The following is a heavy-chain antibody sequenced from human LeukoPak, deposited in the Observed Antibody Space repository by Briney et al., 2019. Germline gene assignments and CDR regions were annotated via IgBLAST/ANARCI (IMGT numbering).Heavy chain of an antibody. V-gene: IGHV3-30*18. CDR3: AKDRPHYFDY. Sequence: GGSLRLSCAASGFTFSSYGMHWVRQAPGKGLEWVAVISYDGSNKYYADSVKGRFTISRDNSKNTLYLQMNSLRAEDTAVYYCAKDRPHYFDYWGQGTLVTVSS. CDR1: GFTFSSYG. J-gene: IGHJ4*02. D-gene: IGHD6-6*01. CDR2: ISYDGSNK.